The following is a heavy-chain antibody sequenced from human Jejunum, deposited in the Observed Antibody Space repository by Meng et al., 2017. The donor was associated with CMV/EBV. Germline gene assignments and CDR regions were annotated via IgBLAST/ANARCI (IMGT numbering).Heavy chain of an antibody. CDR2: IYYTGRT. D-gene: IGHD3-16*01. Sequence: TVSGDSISRSHWSWIRQPPGKGLEWIGHIYYTGRTNYNPSLESRVTISIDTSKNQFSLRLSSVTAADTAIYYCARDRGKQGGLDYWGQGNLVTVSS. J-gene: IGHJ4*02. CDR1: GDSISRSH. V-gene: IGHV4-59*01. CDR3: ARDRGKQGGLDY.